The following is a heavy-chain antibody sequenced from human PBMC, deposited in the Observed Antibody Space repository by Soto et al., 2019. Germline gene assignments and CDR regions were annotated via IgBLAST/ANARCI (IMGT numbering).Heavy chain of an antibody. CDR1: GGSISSSS. V-gene: IGHV3-30-3*01. J-gene: IGHJ6*02. Sequence: LSLTCTVSGGSISSSSYYWGWIRQPPGKGLEWVAVISYDGSNKYYADSVKGRFTISRDNSKNTLYLQMNSLRAEDTAVYYCARDYYRFNSGYGFSMDVWGQGTTVTVSS. CDR3: ARDYYRFNSGYGFSMDV. D-gene: IGHD5-12*01. CDR2: ISYDGSNK.